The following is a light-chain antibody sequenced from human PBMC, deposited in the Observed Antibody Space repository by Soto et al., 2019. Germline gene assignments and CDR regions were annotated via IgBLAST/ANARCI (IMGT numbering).Light chain of an antibody. V-gene: IGLV2-14*01. CDR2: DVS. CDR3: SSYTSSSTSYF. CDR1: SSDVGGYNY. Sequence: QSVLTQPASVSGSPGQSITISCTGTSSDVGGYNYVSWYQQHPGKAPKLMIYDVSNRPSGVSNRFSGSKSGNTASLTISGLQAEDEADYYCSSYTSSSTSYFFGGGTKLTV. J-gene: IGLJ2*01.